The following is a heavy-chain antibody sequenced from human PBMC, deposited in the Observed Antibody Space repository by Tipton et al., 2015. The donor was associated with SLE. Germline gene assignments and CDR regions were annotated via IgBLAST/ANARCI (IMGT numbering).Heavy chain of an antibody. CDR3: ASPDSGSYYYYGMDV. CDR1: GFTFSSHA. D-gene: IGHD1-26*01. V-gene: IGHV3-30*04. CDR2: ISYDGRKK. Sequence: SLRLSCAASGFTFSSHAMHWVRQAPGKGLEWVAVISYDGRKKYYADSVKGRFTISRDNSKNTLYLQMDSLRAEDTAVYYCASPDSGSYYYYGMDVWGQGTTVTVSS. J-gene: IGHJ6*02.